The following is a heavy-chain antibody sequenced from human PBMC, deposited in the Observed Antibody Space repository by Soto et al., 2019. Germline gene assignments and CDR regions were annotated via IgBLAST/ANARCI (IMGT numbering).Heavy chain of an antibody. CDR2: ISSNSAAI. Sequence: PGGSLRLSCAASGFTFSDYSMNWVRQAPGKGLEWVSYISSNSAAIYYAYSVKGRFTISRDNAKNSLYLQMSSLRDEDTAVYYCARDVNFWSGQNWFDRWGQGTLVTVSS. V-gene: IGHV3-48*02. CDR3: ARDVNFWSGQNWFDR. J-gene: IGHJ5*02. D-gene: IGHD3-3*01. CDR1: GFTFSDYS.